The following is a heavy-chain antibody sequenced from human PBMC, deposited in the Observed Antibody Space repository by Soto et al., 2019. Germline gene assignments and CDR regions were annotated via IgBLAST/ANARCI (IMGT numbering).Heavy chain of an antibody. J-gene: IGHJ5*02. V-gene: IGHV4-4*07. D-gene: IGHD2-2*01. CDR1: DDSLSTYY. CDR2: IYASGST. CDR3: ARSAITRGGWFRP. Sequence: SETLSLTCNVSDDSLSTYYWSWIRQPAGKGLEWIGRIYASGSTNYNPSLKGRVSMSVGXXXXXFXLXMXXXTAAXTAMYYCARSAITRGGWFRPWGQGVLVTVSS.